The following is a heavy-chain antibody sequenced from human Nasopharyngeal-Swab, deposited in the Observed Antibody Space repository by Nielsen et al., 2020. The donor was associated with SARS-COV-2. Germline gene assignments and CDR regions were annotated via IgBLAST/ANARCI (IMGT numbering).Heavy chain of an antibody. V-gene: IGHV3-23*01. D-gene: IGHD2-15*01. CDR1: GFTFTSYS. CDR2: MSIRGKKT. CDR3: AKDSGAGFCDDGSCFPTNH. Sequence: GESLKISCAASGFTFTSYSMNWVRHAPGKGLEWVSGMSIRGKKTYYAESVKGRFTISRDISKNTLYLQMNGLRAEDTAVYYCAKDSGAGFCDDGSCFPTNHWGLGTLVTVSS. J-gene: IGHJ5*02.